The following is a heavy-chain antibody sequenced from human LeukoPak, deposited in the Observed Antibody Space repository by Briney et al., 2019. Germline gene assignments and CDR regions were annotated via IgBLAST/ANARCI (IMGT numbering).Heavy chain of an antibody. V-gene: IGHV3-23*01. D-gene: IGHD4-23*01. J-gene: IGHJ4*02. CDR3: ARRNYGGNWAFDY. CDR2: ITGSGGST. CDR1: GFTFSSYA. Sequence: GGSLRLSCAASGFTFSSYAMNWVRQAPGKGLEWVSAITGSGGSTYHADSVQGRFTISRDNSKNTLYLHMNSLRAEDTAVYYCARRNYGGNWAFDYWGQGTLVAVSS.